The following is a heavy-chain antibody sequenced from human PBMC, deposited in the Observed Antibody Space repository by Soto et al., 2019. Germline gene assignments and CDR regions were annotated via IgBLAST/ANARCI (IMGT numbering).Heavy chain of an antibody. CDR3: ARGPYSSSWHDY. CDR2: INHSGST. Sequence: PSETLSLTCAVYGGSFSGYYWSWIRQPPGKGLEWIGEINHSGSTNYNPSLKSRVTISVDTSKNQFSLKLSSVTAADTAVYSCARGPYSSSWHDYWRQGTLVTVSS. J-gene: IGHJ4*02. D-gene: IGHD6-13*01. V-gene: IGHV4-34*01. CDR1: GGSFSGYY.